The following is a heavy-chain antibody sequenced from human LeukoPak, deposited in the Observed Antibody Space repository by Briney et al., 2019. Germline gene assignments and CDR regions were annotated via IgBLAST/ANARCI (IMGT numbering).Heavy chain of an antibody. CDR2: ISYDGNKK. J-gene: IGHJ4*02. Sequence: GGSLRLSCAASGFTFSNYAMNWVRQAPGKGLEWVAVISYDGNKKYYADSVRGRFTISRDNSKNTLYLQMNSLRAEDTAVYYCARWKSLKGTFDYWGQGTLVTVSS. D-gene: IGHD1-7*01. CDR1: GFTFSNYA. V-gene: IGHV3-30*04. CDR3: ARWKSLKGTFDY.